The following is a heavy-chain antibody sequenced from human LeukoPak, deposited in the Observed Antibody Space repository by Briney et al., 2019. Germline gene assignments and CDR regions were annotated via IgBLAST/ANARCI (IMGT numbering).Heavy chain of an antibody. J-gene: IGHJ4*02. CDR3: AKDQSDYAGYYFDY. CDR1: GFTVSSNY. CDR2: IYSGGST. V-gene: IGHV3-66*01. Sequence: PGGSLRLSCAASGFTVSSNYMSWVRQAPGKGLEWVSIIYSGGSTYYADSVKGRFTISRDNSKNTLYLQMNSLRAEDTAVYYCAKDQSDYAGYYFDYWGQGTLVTVSS. D-gene: IGHD4-17*01.